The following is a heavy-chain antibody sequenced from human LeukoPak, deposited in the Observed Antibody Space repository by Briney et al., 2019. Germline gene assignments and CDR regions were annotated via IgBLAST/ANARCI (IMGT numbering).Heavy chain of an antibody. CDR2: ISWDSGSI. CDR1: GFTFDNYA. D-gene: IGHD6-19*01. CDR3: ARDIFSVAGPDLDC. V-gene: IGHV3-9*01. J-gene: IGHJ4*02. Sequence: PGWSLRLSCAASGFTFDNYAVHWVRQTPGKGLEWVSGISWDSGSINYADSVKGRFTISRDNAKNSLFLQMNSLRTEDTATYYCARDIFSVAGPDLDCWGQGTQVTVSS.